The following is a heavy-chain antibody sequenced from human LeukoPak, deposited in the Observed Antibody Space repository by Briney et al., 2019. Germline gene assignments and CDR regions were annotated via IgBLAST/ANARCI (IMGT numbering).Heavy chain of an antibody. J-gene: IGHJ1*01. V-gene: IGHV3-23*01. CDR3: AKAGTFSTDSSGEYFQH. CDR1: GFTFSSYA. CDR2: ISGSGGST. D-gene: IGHD3-22*01. Sequence: PGGSLRLSCATSGFTFSSYAMTWVRQAPGKGLEWVSAISGSGGSTYYADSVKGRFTISRDNSKNTLYLQMNSLRAEDTAVYYCAKAGTFSTDSSGEYFQHWGQGTLVTVSS.